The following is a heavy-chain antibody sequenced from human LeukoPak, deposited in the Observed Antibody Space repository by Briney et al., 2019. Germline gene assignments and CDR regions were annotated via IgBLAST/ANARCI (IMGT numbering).Heavy chain of an antibody. CDR2: IKSKNDGETT. CDR1: GFAFSSAW. V-gene: IGHV3-15*01. J-gene: IGHJ4*02. Sequence: KTGGSLRLSCAASGFAFSSAWMSWVRQAPGKGLEWVGRIKSKNDGETTDYAAPVQGRFSISRDDSKDTLNLQMNSVKTEDTAVYFCTTLGYSYASYWGQGTLVTVSS. CDR3: TTLGYSYASY. D-gene: IGHD5-18*01.